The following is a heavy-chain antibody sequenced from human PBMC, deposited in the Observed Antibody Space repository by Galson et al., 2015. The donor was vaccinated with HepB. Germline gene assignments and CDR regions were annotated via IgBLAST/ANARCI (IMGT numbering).Heavy chain of an antibody. V-gene: IGHV3-48*01. CDR2: ISSSSSTI. J-gene: IGHJ6*03. Sequence: SLRLSCAASGFTFSSYSMNWVRQAPGKGLEWVSYISSSSSTIYYADSVKGRFTISRDNAKNSLYLQMNSLRAEDTAVYYCATGRHRYYYYMDVWGKGTTVTVSS. CDR1: GFTFSSYS. CDR3: ATGRHRYYYYMDV.